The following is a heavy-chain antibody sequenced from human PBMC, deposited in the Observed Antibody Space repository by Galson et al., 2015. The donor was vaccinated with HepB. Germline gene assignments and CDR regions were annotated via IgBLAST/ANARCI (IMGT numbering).Heavy chain of an antibody. CDR1: GFTFSSYA. V-gene: IGHV3-23*01. CDR3: AKGSRSGSYRAVTYEAFDI. Sequence: SLRLSCAASGFTFSSYAMSWVRQAPGKGLEWVSAISGSGGSTYYADSVKGRFTISRDNSKNTLYLQMNSLRAEDTAVYYCAKGSRSGSYRAVTYEAFDIWGQGTMVTVSS. CDR2: ISGSGGST. J-gene: IGHJ3*02. D-gene: IGHD1-26*01.